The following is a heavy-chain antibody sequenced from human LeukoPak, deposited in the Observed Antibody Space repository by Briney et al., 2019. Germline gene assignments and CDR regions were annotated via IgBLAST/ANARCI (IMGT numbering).Heavy chain of an antibody. CDR3: AVGRDGYKHIFDY. D-gene: IGHD5-24*01. CDR1: GGSISSYY. Sequence: SETLSLTCTVSGGSISSYYWSWIRQPPGKGLEWIGSIYYSGSTYYNPSLKSRVTISVDTSKNQFSLKLSSVTAADTAVYYCAVGRDGYKHIFDYWGQGTLVTVSS. V-gene: IGHV4-59*05. J-gene: IGHJ4*02. CDR2: IYYSGST.